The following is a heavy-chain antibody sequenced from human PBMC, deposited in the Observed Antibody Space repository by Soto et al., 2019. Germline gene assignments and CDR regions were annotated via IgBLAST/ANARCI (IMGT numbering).Heavy chain of an antibody. D-gene: IGHD1-26*01. CDR3: ARAAVKLGATLFDS. J-gene: IGHJ4*01. Sequence: SETLSLTCAVSGGSLRGHYWSWIRQSPEKGLEWIGEINHSGFTNYNPTLKSRVTISRDASKNQFSLRLSSMTAADSAVYFCARAAVKLGATLFDSWGQEPWSPSPQ. V-gene: IGHV4-34*01. CDR1: GGSLRGHY. CDR2: INHSGFT.